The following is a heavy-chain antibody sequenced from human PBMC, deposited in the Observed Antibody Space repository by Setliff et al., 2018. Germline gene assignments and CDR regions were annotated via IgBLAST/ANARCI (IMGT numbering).Heavy chain of an antibody. CDR1: GGSISSSSYY. D-gene: IGHD6-19*01. CDR2: IYYSGST. V-gene: IGHV4-39*07. Sequence: SETLSLTCTVSGGSISSSSYYWGWIRQPPGKGLEWIGSIYYSGSTNYNPSLKSRVTISVDTSKNQFSLKLSSVTAADTAVYYCARVNQYSSVWYNYYYGMDVWGQGTTVTVSS. CDR3: ARVNQYSSVWYNYYYGMDV. J-gene: IGHJ6*02.